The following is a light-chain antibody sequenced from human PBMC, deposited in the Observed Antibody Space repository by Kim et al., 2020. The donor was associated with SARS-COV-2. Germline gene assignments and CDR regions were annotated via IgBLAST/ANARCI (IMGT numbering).Light chain of an antibody. V-gene: IGLV3-1*01. CDR2: QDT. J-gene: IGLJ2*01. Sequence: SYELTQPPSVSVSPGQTASITCSGDRLGHKYVCWYRHKPGQSPEVVIYQDTQRPSGIPERFSGYNSRNTATLTISGTQDVDEADYYCQVWYSTTTVFGGG. CDR1: RLGHKY. CDR3: QVWYSTTTV.